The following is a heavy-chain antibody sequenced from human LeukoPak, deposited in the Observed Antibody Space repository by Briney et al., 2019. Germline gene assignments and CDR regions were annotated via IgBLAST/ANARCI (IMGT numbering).Heavy chain of an antibody. D-gene: IGHD3-10*01. Sequence: PSETLSLTCTVSGGSISSSGYYWGWIRQPPGKGLEWIGSIYYSGSTYYNPSLKSRVTISVDTSKNQFSLKLSSVTAADPAVYYCARRSLWFGELSLYYFAYWGQGTLVTVSS. V-gene: IGHV4-39*01. CDR3: ARRSLWFGELSLYYFAY. CDR2: IYYSGST. J-gene: IGHJ4*02. CDR1: GGSISSSGYY.